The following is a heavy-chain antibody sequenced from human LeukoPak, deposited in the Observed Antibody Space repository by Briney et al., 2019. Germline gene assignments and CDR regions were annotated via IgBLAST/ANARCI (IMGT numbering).Heavy chain of an antibody. J-gene: IGHJ1*01. Sequence: GRSLRLSCAASGFTFSSYAMHWVRQAPGKGLEWVAVISYDGSNKYYADSVKGRFTISRDNSKNTLYLQMNSLRAEDTAVYYCARDVDRSGYYAPKYLQHWGQGTLVTVSS. CDR2: ISYDGSNK. D-gene: IGHD3-22*01. V-gene: IGHV3-30-3*01. CDR3: ARDVDRSGYYAPKYLQH. CDR1: GFTFSSYA.